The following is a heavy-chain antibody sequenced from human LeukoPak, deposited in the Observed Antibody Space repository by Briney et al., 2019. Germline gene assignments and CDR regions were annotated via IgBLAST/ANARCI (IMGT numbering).Heavy chain of an antibody. V-gene: IGHV4-61*02. Sequence: PSETLSLTCTVSGDSISSGDYYWSWIRQPAGKGLGWIGRISSSGSTNYNPSLKSRVTIPVDTSKNQFSLKLSSVTAADTAVYFCARGPYSYDSSGAFDIWGQGTMVTVSS. CDR1: GDSISSGDYY. CDR3: ARGPYSYDSSGAFDI. D-gene: IGHD3-22*01. J-gene: IGHJ3*02. CDR2: ISSSGST.